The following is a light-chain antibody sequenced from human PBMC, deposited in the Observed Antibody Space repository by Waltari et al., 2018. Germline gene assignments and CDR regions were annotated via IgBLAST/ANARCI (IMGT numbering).Light chain of an antibody. CDR2: DVS. Sequence: QSALTQPRSVPGSPGQPVTISCPGTSSDVGGYNYVSWYPQHPGKAPKLMIYDVSKRPSGVPDRFSGSKSGNTASLTISGLQAEDEADYYCCSYAGSYTPNWVFGGGTKLTVL. CDR1: SSDVGGYNY. V-gene: IGLV2-11*01. J-gene: IGLJ3*02. CDR3: CSYAGSYTPNWV.